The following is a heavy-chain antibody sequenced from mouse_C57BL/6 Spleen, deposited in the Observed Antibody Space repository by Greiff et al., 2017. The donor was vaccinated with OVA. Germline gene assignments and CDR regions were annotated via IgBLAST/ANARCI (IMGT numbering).Heavy chain of an antibody. J-gene: IGHJ2*01. Sequence: VQVVESGAELARPGASVKMSCKASGYTFTSYTMHWVKQRPGQGLEWIGYINPSSGYTKYNQKFKDKATLTADKSSSTAYMQLSSLTSEDSAVYYCAAYYGFDYWGQGTTLTVSS. CDR2: INPSSGYT. V-gene: IGHV1-4*01. D-gene: IGHD1-1*01. CDR1: GYTFTSYT. CDR3: AAYYGFDY.